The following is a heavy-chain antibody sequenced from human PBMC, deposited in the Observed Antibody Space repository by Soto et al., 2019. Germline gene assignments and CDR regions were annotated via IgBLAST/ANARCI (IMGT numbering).Heavy chain of an antibody. CDR3: ARTMNSFGPGMTIDY. D-gene: IGHD3-10*01. V-gene: IGHV4-39*01. CDR1: GGSISSSIYY. Sequence: TLSLTCTVSGGSISSSIYYWGWIRQPPGKGLEWIGTIYYSGTSYYNPSLKSRLTVSIDTSKNQFYLILTSVTAADTAVYYCARTMNSFGPGMTIDYWGQGTLVTVSS. J-gene: IGHJ4*02. CDR2: IYYSGTS.